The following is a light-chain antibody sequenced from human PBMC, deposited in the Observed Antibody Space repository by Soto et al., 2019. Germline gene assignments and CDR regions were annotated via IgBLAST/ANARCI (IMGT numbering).Light chain of an antibody. CDR1: HSVSSN. V-gene: IGKV3-11*01. CDR3: QHHSSWPRT. Sequence: EIVLTQSPGTLSLSPGERATLSCRARHSVSSNLACYQQTPGQAPRLLYGGSSSTPAIIPGMFSGSGARTDFPLTISSLYPEYLADYCWQHHSSWPRTFGQGTKVDIK. J-gene: IGKJ1*01. CDR2: GSS.